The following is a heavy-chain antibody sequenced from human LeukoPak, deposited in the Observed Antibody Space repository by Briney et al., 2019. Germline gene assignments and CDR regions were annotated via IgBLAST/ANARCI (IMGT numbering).Heavy chain of an antibody. V-gene: IGHV3-33*08. D-gene: IGHD3-22*01. CDR3: AREIVVVPQYYFDY. Sequence: PGGSLRLSCVASGFTFSSYGIHWVRQAPGKGLEWVAVIWSDGNNKYYADSVKGRFTISRDNSKNTLFMQMNSLRAEDTAVYYCAREIVVVPQYYFDYWGQGTLVTVSS. CDR2: IWSDGNNK. CDR1: GFTFSSYG. J-gene: IGHJ4*02.